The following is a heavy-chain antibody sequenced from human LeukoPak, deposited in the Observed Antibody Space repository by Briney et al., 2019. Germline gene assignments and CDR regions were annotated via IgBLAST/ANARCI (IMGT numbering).Heavy chain of an antibody. CDR1: GFTVSSNY. J-gene: IGHJ4*02. CDR3: ARSAKQQLAPDY. Sequence: GGSLRLSCAASGFTVSSNYMSWVRQAPGKGLEWVSVIYSGGSTYYADSVKGRFTISRDNSKNTLYLQMNSLRAEDTAVYYCARSAKQQLAPDYWGQGTLVTVSS. D-gene: IGHD6-6*01. V-gene: IGHV3-53*01. CDR2: IYSGGST.